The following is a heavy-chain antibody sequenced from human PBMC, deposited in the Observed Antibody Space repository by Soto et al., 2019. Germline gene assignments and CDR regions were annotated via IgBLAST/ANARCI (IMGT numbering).Heavy chain of an antibody. CDR2: ISPGDSDT. D-gene: IGHD6-6*01. J-gene: IGHJ6*02. Sequence: GESLKISCKGSGYSFTSYWIGWVRQMPGKGLEWMGIISPGDSDTRYSPSFQGQVTISADKSISTAYLQWSSLKASDTAMYYCARSSIARYYYYYGMDVWGQGTTVTVSS. CDR1: GYSFTSYW. CDR3: ARSSIARYYYYYGMDV. V-gene: IGHV5-51*01.